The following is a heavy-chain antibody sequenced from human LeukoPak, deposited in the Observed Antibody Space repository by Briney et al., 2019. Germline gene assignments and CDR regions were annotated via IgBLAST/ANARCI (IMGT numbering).Heavy chain of an antibody. CDR2: INPSGGST. V-gene: IGHV1-46*01. CDR3: ARAYGSGSYTLLFFDY. J-gene: IGHJ4*02. D-gene: IGHD3-10*01. CDR1: GYTFTSYY. Sequence: GASVKVSCKASGYTFTSYYMHWVRQAPGQGLEWMGIINPSGGSTSYAQKFQGRVTVTRDTSTSTVYMELSSLRSEDTAVYYCARAYGSGSYTLLFFDYWAREPWSPSPQ.